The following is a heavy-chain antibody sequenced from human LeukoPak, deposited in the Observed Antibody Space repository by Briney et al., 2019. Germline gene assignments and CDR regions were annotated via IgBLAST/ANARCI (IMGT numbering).Heavy chain of an antibody. Sequence: SETLSLTCTVSGGSISSGDYYWSWIRQPPGKGLEWIGYIYYSGSTYYNPSLKSRVTISVDTSKNQFSLKLSSVTAADTAVYYCASRARYSSSWPNAFDIWGQGTMVTVSS. CDR2: IYYSGST. V-gene: IGHV4-30-4*01. D-gene: IGHD6-13*01. J-gene: IGHJ3*02. CDR1: GGSISSGDYY. CDR3: ASRARYSSSWPNAFDI.